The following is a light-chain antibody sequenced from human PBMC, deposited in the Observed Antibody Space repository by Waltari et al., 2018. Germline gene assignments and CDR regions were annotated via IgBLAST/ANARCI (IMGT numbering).Light chain of an antibody. V-gene: IGLV2-11*01. Sequence: QSALTQPRSVSGSPGQSVTISCTGTSSDAGGYNYVSWYQQYPDPAPKFIIYDVTTRPSGVPDRFSGSKSGNTASLTISGLQAEDEGDYYCCSYAGSVIFGGGTKLTVL. CDR2: DVT. CDR1: SSDAGGYNY. J-gene: IGLJ2*01. CDR3: CSYAGSVI.